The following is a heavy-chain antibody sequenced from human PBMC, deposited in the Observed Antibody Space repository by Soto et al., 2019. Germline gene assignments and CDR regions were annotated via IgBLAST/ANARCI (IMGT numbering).Heavy chain of an antibody. Sequence: QVQLLQSGPEVKKPGSSVKVSCKASRDTFNTYTITWVRQAPGQGLEWMGRIIPRTDIANYAQKFQDRVSITADRSTSTAYMELSSLRFDDTAVEYCARDDYDGAGSSMDIVDSWGQGTLVTVSS. J-gene: IGHJ4*02. CDR3: ARDDYDGAGSSMDIVDS. V-gene: IGHV1-69*08. D-gene: IGHD3-10*01. CDR2: IIPRTDIA. CDR1: RDTFNTYT.